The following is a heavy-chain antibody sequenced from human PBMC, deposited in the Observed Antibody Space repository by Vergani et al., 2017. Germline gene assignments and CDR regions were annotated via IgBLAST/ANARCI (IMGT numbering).Heavy chain of an antibody. CDR1: GYTFTSYG. CDR3: ARDPDIVVVPAAPYYYYYYGMGV. Sequence: QVQLEQSGAEVKKPGASVKVSCKASGYTFTSYGISWVRQAPGQGLEWMGWISAYNGNTNYAQKLQGRVTMTTDTSTSTAYMELRSLRSDDTAVYYCARDPDIVVVPAAPYYYYYYGMGVWGQGTTVTVSS. D-gene: IGHD2-2*01. J-gene: IGHJ6*02. CDR2: ISAYNGNT. V-gene: IGHV1-18*04.